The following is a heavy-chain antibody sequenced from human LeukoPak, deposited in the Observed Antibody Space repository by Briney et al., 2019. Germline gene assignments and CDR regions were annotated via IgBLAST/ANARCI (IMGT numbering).Heavy chain of an antibody. D-gene: IGHD3-10*01. CDR1: GGSISSSSHY. V-gene: IGHV4-39*07. CDR2: IYYSGST. J-gene: IGHJ5*02. CDR3: ARLRVRGVRGWFDP. Sequence: SETLSLTCSVSGGSISSSSHYWGWIRQPPGKGLEWIGSIYYSGSTYYNPSLKSRVTISVDTSKNQFSLKLSSVTAADTAVYYCARLRVRGVRGWFDPWGQGTLVTVSS.